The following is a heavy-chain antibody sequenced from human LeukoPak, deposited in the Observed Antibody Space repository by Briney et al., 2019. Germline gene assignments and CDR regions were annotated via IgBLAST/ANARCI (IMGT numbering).Heavy chain of an antibody. CDR2: ISSSSSYI. CDR1: GFTFSSYG. J-gene: IGHJ5*02. CDR3: ARENRNNWFDP. Sequence: PGGSLRLSCAASGFTFSSYGMIWVRQAPGKGLEWVSSISSSSSYIYFADSVKGRFTISRDNAKNSLYPQMNSQRAEDTAVYYCARENRNNWFDPCGQGTLVTVSS. V-gene: IGHV3-21*01.